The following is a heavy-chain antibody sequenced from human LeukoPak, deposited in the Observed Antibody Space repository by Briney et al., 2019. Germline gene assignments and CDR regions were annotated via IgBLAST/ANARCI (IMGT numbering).Heavy chain of an antibody. J-gene: IGHJ4*02. CDR1: GYTFTSYA. Sequence: ASVKVSCKASGYTFTSYAMHWVRQAPGQRLEWMGWINAGNGNTKYSQKFQGRVTITRDTSASTAYMELSSLRSEDTAVYYCARDGELRLGELSFWGQGTLVTVSS. D-gene: IGHD3-16*02. CDR2: INAGNGNT. CDR3: ARDGELRLGELSF. V-gene: IGHV1-3*01.